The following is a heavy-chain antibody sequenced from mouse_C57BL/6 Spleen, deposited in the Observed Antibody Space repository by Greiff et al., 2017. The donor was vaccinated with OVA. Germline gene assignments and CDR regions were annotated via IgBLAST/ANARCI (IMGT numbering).Heavy chain of an antibody. J-gene: IGHJ3*01. D-gene: IGHD2-4*01. Sequence: EVQLVESGGGLVQPGGSMKLSCVASGFTFSNYWMNWVRQSPEKGLEWVAQIRLKSDNYATHYAESVKGRFTISRDDSKSSVYLQMNNLRAEDTGIYYCTEGDDYFAYWGQGTLVTVSA. CDR3: TEGDDYFAY. CDR1: GFTFSNYW. CDR2: IRLKSDNYAT. V-gene: IGHV6-3*01.